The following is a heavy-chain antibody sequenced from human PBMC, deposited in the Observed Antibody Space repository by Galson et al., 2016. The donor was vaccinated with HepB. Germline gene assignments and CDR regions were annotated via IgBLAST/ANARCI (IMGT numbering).Heavy chain of an antibody. CDR1: GFTFSSYS. CDR2: ISSSSSYI. J-gene: IGHJ2*01. D-gene: IGHD7-27*01. Sequence: SLRLSCAASGFTFSSYSMNWVRQAPGKGLEWVSSISSSSSYIYYADSVKGRFTISRDNAKNSLYLQMNSLRAEDTAVYYCARDFLGNVGRYFDLWGRGTLVTVSS. V-gene: IGHV3-21*04. CDR3: ARDFLGNVGRYFDL.